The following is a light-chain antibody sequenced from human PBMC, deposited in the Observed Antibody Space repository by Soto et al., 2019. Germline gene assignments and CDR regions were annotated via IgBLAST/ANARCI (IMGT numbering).Light chain of an antibody. CDR3: QQYNSYS. CDR1: QSISNW. Sequence: DIQMTQSPSTLPPSVGGRVSITCRASQSISNWLAWYQKKPGTATKLLIYHASNLESGVPSRFSRSGSGTEFTLTISSLQPDDFATYYCQQYNSYSFGQGTKVDI. CDR2: HAS. J-gene: IGKJ1*01. V-gene: IGKV1-5*01.